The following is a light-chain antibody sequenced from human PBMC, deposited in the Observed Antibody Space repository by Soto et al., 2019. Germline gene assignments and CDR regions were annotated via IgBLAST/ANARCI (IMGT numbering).Light chain of an antibody. V-gene: IGKV3-20*01. Sequence: VLTQSPGTLSLSPGERATLYCRASQSLNSNFFAWYQQRPGQAPRLLIYGASTRVTGVPDRFSGSGSGTDFTLTISRLEPEDLAVYYCQEYGSSPPRYTFGQGTKLEI. CDR3: QEYGSSPPRYT. CDR2: GAS. CDR1: QSLNSNF. J-gene: IGKJ2*01.